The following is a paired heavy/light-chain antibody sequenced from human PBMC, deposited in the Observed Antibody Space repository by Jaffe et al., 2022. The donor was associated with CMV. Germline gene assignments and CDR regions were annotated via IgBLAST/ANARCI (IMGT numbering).Light chain of an antibody. CDR3: QSYDSTLSGVV. CDR1: SSNIGADYD. V-gene: IGLV1-40*01. CDR2: GNN. Sequence: QSVLTQPPSVSGAPGQRVTISCTGSSSNIGADYDVHWYQQLPGTAPKLLIFGNNNRPSGVPDRFSGSKSGTSASLAIAGLQTEDEADYYCQSYDSTLSGVVFGGGTKLTVL. J-gene: IGLJ2*01.
Heavy chain of an antibody. Sequence: EVQLVESGGGLVKPGGSLTLSCLASGFTFSDHYMNWVRQAPGKGLEWVASISGANPYMYYAHSVRGRFTISRDNAKNSLYLQLTNLRAEDTAVYYCAREGTHMNWFDPWGQGTLVSVSS. CDR1: GFTFSDHY. CDR2: ISGANPYM. J-gene: IGHJ5*02. V-gene: IGHV3-21*06. D-gene: IGHD3-10*01. CDR3: AREGTHMNWFDP.